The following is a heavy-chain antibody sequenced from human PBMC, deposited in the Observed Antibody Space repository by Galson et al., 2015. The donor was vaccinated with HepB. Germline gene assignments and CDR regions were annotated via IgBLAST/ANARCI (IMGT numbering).Heavy chain of an antibody. CDR3: ARDRGAAFACFEN. CDR1: GFTFSSYC. J-gene: IGHJ4*02. CDR2: INSDGSYI. D-gene: IGHD3-3*02. Sequence: SLRLSCAASGFTFSSYCMHWVRQVPGKGLEWVSRINSDGSYIAYADSVKGRFTISRDNAKNTLYLQMNSPRAEDTALYYCARDRGAAFACFENGGQGDLVPGSS. V-gene: IGHV3-74*01.